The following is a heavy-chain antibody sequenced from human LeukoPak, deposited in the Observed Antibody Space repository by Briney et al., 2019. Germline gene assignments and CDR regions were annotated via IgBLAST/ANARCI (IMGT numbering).Heavy chain of an antibody. J-gene: IGHJ1*01. Sequence: PGGSLRHSCAASGFTFSSYWMSWVRQAPGKGLEWVANIKQDGSEKYYVDSVKGRFTISRDNAKNSLYLQMNSLRAEDTAVYYCARVDYVWGSYRYIGYFQHWGQGTLVTVSS. D-gene: IGHD3-16*02. CDR1: GFTFSSYW. CDR3: ARVDYVWGSYRYIGYFQH. V-gene: IGHV3-7*01. CDR2: IKQDGSEK.